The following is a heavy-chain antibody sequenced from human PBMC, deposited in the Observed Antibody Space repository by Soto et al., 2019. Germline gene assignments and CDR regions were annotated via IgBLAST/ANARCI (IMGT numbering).Heavy chain of an antibody. D-gene: IGHD6-13*01. CDR3: ARGSSWLDY. V-gene: IGHV4-59*01. CDR1: GGSIINYY. J-gene: IGHJ4*02. Sequence: SETLSLTCTVSGGSIINYYWSWIRQPPGKGLEWIGYIYNTGSTNYNPSLQSRVTISVDTSKNQFSLKVNSVTAADTAVYYCARGSSWLDYWGQGTLVTVSS. CDR2: IYNTGST.